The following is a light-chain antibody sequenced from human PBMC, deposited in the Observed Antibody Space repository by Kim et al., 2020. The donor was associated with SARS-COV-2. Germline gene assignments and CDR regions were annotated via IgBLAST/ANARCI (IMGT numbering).Light chain of an antibody. Sequence: GRRVTISCSGSISNIGSHSVYWYQQVPGTAPKLLIYRNDQRPSGVPDRFSGSKSGTSASLAISGLRSADEADYYCAARDDTLSGFLFGGGTKVTVL. CDR2: RND. CDR1: ISNIGSHS. J-gene: IGLJ1*01. CDR3: AARDDTLSGFL. V-gene: IGLV1-47*01.